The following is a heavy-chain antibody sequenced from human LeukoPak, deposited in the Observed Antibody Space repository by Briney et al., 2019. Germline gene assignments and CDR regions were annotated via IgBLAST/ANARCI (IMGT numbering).Heavy chain of an antibody. Sequence: TGGSLRLSRAASGFTFSSYAMSWVRQAPGKGLEWVSAISGSGGSTYYADSVKGRFTISRDNSKNTLYLQMNSLRAEDTAVYYCARTTGYSSGWYGFFDYWGQGTLVTVSS. CDR1: GFTFSSYA. V-gene: IGHV3-23*01. CDR3: ARTTGYSSGWYGFFDY. CDR2: ISGSGGST. D-gene: IGHD6-19*01. J-gene: IGHJ4*02.